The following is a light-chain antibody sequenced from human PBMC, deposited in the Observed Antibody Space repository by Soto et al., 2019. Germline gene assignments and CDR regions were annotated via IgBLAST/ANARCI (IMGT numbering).Light chain of an antibody. V-gene: IGLV2-14*01. J-gene: IGLJ1*01. CDR3: SSYTSSSTRV. CDR2: EVS. Sequence: QSALTQPASVSGSPGQSITISCTGTSSDVGGYNYVSWYQQHPGKAPKLMIYEVSNRPSGVSNRFSGSKSGNTASLTISGLQAEDEADYYCSSYTSSSTRVFGTETQLTVL. CDR1: SSDVGGYNY.